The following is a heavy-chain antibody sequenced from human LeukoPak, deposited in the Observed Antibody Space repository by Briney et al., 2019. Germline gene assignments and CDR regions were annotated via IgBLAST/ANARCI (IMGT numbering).Heavy chain of an antibody. CDR2: IKQDGSEK. CDR1: GFTFNTYW. J-gene: IGHJ4*02. V-gene: IGHV3-7*03. D-gene: IGHD3-16*02. CDR3: ARGSTFGGVISDF. Sequence: GGSLRLSCAASGFTFNTYWMTWVRQAPGKGLEWVANIKQDGSEKYYVDSVKGRFTISRDNANNSLHLQMNSLRVEDTGIYFCARGSTFGGVISDFWGQGTLVTVSS.